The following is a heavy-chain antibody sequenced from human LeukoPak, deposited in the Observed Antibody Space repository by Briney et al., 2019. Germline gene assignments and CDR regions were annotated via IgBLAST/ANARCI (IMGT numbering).Heavy chain of an antibody. D-gene: IGHD2-2*01. CDR3: ARAGVEWYQLLFDHTAGIYFDY. J-gene: IGHJ4*02. V-gene: IGHV1-18*01. CDR2: ISAYNGNT. Sequence: ASVKVSCKASGYTFTSYGISWVRQAPGQGLEWMGWISAYNGNTNYAQKLQGRVTMTTDTSKSTAYMELRSLRSDDTAVYYCARAGVEWYQLLFDHTAGIYFDYWGQGTLVTVSS. CDR1: GYTFTSYG.